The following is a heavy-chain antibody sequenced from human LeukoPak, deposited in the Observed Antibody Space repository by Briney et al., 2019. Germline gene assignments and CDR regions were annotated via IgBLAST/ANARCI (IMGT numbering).Heavy chain of an antibody. Sequence: GASVKVSCKASGYTFTSYDINWVRQATGQGLEWMGWMNPNSGNTGYAQKFQGRVTITRNTSISTAYMELSSLRSEDTAVYYCARDPASLYYDILTGYFDYWGQGTLVTVSS. V-gene: IGHV1-8*03. CDR1: GYTFTSYD. CDR2: MNPNSGNT. J-gene: IGHJ4*02. D-gene: IGHD3-9*01. CDR3: ARDPASLYYDILTGYFDY.